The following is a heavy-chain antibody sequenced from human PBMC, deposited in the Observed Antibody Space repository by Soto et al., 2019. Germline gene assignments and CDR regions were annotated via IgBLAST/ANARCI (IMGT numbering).Heavy chain of an antibody. CDR3: AKDHLNFYDTSGPTYYYYYGMDV. D-gene: IGHD3-22*01. Sequence: HPGGSLRLSCAASRFTFDDYAMHWVRQGPGKGLEWVSGISWNSGSIGYADSVKGRFTISRDNAKNSLYLQMNSLRAEDTALYYCAKDHLNFYDTSGPTYYYYYGMDVWGQGTTVTVSS. V-gene: IGHV3-9*01. CDR1: RFTFDDYA. J-gene: IGHJ6*02. CDR2: ISWNSGSI.